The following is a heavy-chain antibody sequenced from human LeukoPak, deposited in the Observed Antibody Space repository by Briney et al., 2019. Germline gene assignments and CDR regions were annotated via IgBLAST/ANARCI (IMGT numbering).Heavy chain of an antibody. D-gene: IGHD1-1*01. J-gene: IGHJ6*03. CDR2: IDVRGDSI. Sequence: GGSLRLSCAASGFTFSSYAMSWVRQAPGKGLEWVAHIDVRGDSILYADSVKGRFTISRDSAKNSLYLQMNSLRAEDTAVYYCAREDNVWNLLYNYYMDVWGKGTTVTVSS. CDR1: GFTFSSYA. CDR3: AREDNVWNLLYNYYMDV. V-gene: IGHV3-48*04.